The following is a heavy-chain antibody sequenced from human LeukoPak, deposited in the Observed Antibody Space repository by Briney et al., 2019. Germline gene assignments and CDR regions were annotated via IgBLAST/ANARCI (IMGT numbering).Heavy chain of an antibody. CDR3: ARGMKVGVVTYYYMDV. CDR2: IYYSGST. CDR1: GGSINSHY. Sequence: SETLSLTCAVSGGSINSHYWSWIRQPPGKGLEWIGYIYYSGSTNYNPSLKSRVTTSVDTSKNQFSLKLSSVTAADTAVYYCARGMKVGVVTYYYMDVWGKGTTVTVSS. J-gene: IGHJ6*03. V-gene: IGHV4-59*11. D-gene: IGHD3-3*01.